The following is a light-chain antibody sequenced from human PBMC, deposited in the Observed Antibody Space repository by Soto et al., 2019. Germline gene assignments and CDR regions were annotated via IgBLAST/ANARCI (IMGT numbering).Light chain of an antibody. J-gene: IGKJ1*01. CDR2: DAS. Sequence: DIQMTQSPSTLSGSVVDRVTITCLASQTISTWLAWYQQKPGKAPKLLIYDASSLGSGVPSRFSGSGSGTEFTLTISSLQPDDLATYYCQQYNTYPWTFGQGTKVDIK. CDR1: QTISTW. CDR3: QQYNTYPWT. V-gene: IGKV1-5*01.